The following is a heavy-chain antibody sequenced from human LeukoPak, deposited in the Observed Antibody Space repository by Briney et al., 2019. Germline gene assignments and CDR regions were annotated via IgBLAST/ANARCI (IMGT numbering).Heavy chain of an antibody. D-gene: IGHD2-2*01. CDR1: GYTVTELS. CDR2: FHPEDGET. Sequence: ASVKVSCKVSGYTVTELSMHWVRQSPGKGLEWMGGFHPEDGETIYAQKFQGRVTMTEDTSTDTAYMELSSLRSEDTAVYYCARSLGYCSSTSCYPFDYWGQGTLVTVSS. J-gene: IGHJ4*02. V-gene: IGHV1-24*01. CDR3: ARSLGYCSSTSCYPFDY.